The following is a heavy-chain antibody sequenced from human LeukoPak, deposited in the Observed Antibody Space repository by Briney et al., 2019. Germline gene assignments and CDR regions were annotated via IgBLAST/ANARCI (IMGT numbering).Heavy chain of an antibody. CDR3: ARVNTYYDFWSGLSGWFDP. J-gene: IGHJ5*02. D-gene: IGHD3-3*01. CDR1: GFTFSSYS. Sequence: GGSLRLSCAASGFTFSSYSMNWVRQAPGKGLEWVSSISSSSSSYIYYADSVKGRFTISRDNAKNSLYLQMNSLRAEDTAVYYCARVNTYYDFWSGLSGWFDPWGQGTLVTVSS. V-gene: IGHV3-21*01. CDR2: ISSSSSSYI.